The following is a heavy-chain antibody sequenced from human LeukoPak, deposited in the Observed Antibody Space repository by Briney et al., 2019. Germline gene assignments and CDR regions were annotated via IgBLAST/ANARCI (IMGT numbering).Heavy chain of an antibody. CDR1: GFTFSSYA. Sequence: GGSLRLSCAASGFTFSSYAMSWVRQAPGKGLEWVANIKQDGSEKYYADSVKGRFIISRDNAKNALYLQMSSLRAEDTAIYYCARRYFDYWGQGTLVTVSS. V-gene: IGHV3-7*03. CDR3: ARRYFDY. J-gene: IGHJ4*02. CDR2: IKQDGSEK.